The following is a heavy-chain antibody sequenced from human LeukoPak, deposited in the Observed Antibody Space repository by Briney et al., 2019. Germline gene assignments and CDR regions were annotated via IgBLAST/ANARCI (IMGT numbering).Heavy chain of an antibody. CDR1: GGSISSYH. D-gene: IGHD5-18*01. Sequence: SETLSLTCTVSGGSISSYHWSWIRQPAGKGLEWIGRVHTSGTTNYNPSLKSRVTISVDTSKNQLSLMLTSVTAADTAVYYCARDGLYSYGYSYFDYWGQGTLVTVSS. J-gene: IGHJ4*02. CDR3: ARDGLYSYGYSYFDY. V-gene: IGHV4-4*07. CDR2: VHTSGTT.